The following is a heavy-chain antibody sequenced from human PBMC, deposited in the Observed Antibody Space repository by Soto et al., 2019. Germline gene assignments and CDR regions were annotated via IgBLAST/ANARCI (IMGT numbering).Heavy chain of an antibody. V-gene: IGHV1-69*13. Sequence: ASVKVSCKASGGTFSTSDIRWVRQAPGQGLEWMGGIIPIFGTTNYAQKFQGRVTITADESTSTVYMELSSLRSDDTAVFYCAMGGSRDAPTFDHWGQGTLVTVSS. CDR2: IIPIFGTT. D-gene: IGHD1-1*01. CDR3: AMGGSRDAPTFDH. CDR1: GGTFSTSD. J-gene: IGHJ4*02.